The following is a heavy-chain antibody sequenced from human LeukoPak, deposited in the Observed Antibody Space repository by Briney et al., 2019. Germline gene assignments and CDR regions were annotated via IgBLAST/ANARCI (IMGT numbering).Heavy chain of an antibody. V-gene: IGHV1-2*02. CDR2: INPHSGAT. CDR3: ATSSTVTHTRDP. CDR1: GYGFIYVY. D-gene: IGHD4-11*01. J-gene: IGHJ5*02. Sequence: GASVKVSFKASGYGFIYVYFNWVRQAPGQGLEWVGWINPHSGATNYAQRFQGRVSMDASFDTAYMELSRLTSDDTAVYYCATSSTVTHTRDPWGQGTLVTVSS.